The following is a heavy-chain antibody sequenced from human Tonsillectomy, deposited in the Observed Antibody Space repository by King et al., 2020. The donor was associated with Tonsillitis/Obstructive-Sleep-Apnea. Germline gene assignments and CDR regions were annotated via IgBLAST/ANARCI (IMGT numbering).Heavy chain of an antibody. V-gene: IGHV4-34*01. D-gene: IGHD4-17*01. CDR2: INHSGST. CDR3: ARGRYGDYPY. CDR1: GGSFSGYY. J-gene: IGHJ4*02. Sequence: VQLQQWGAGLLKPSETLSLTCAVYGGSFSGYYWSWIRQPPGKGLEWIGEINHSGSTNYNPSLKSRVTISVDTSKNQFSLKLSSVTAADTAVYYCARGRYGDYPYWGQGPLVTVSS.